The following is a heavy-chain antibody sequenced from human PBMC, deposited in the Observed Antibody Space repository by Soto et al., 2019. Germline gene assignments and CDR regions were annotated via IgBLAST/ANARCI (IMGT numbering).Heavy chain of an antibody. V-gene: IGHV3-30*18. J-gene: IGHJ4*01. CDR3: AKPGIAVAGYFDY. D-gene: IGHD6-19*01. CDR2: ISYDGSNK. Sequence: PGGSLRLSCAASGFTFSSYGMHWVRQAPGKGLEWVAVISYDGSNKYYADSVKGRFTISRDNSKNTLYLQMNSLRAEDTAVYYCAKPGIAVAGYFDYWGQEPWSPSPQ. CDR1: GFTFSSYG.